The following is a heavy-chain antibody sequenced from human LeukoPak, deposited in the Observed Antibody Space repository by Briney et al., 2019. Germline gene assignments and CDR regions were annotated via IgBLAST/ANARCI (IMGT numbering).Heavy chain of an antibody. Sequence: SETLSLTCAVYGGSFSGYYWSWIRQPPGKGLEWIGEINHSGSTNYNPSLKSRVTISVDTSKNQFSLKLSSVTAADTAVYYCARGREVGALDAFDIWGQGTMVTVSS. CDR2: INHSGST. V-gene: IGHV4-34*01. D-gene: IGHD1-26*01. CDR3: ARGREVGALDAFDI. CDR1: GGSFSGYY. J-gene: IGHJ3*02.